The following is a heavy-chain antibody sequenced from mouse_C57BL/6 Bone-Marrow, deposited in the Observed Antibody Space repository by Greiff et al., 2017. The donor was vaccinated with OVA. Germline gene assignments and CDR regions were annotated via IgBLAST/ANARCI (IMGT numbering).Heavy chain of an antibody. CDR3: ARFPYYYGSSHGYFDV. V-gene: IGHV1-9*01. J-gene: IGHJ1*03. D-gene: IGHD1-1*01. CDR2: ILPGSGST. Sequence: QVQLKESGAELMKPGASVKLSCKATGYTFTGYWIEWVKQRPGHGLEWIGEILPGSGSTNYNEKFKGKATFTADTSSNTAYMQLSSLTTEDSAIYYCARFPYYYGSSHGYFDVWGTGTTVTVSS. CDR1: GYTFTGYW.